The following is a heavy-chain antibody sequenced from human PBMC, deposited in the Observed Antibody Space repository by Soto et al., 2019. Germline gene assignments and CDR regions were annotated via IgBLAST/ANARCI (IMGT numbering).Heavy chain of an antibody. CDR3: AKDGPYDTTLGAFDI. D-gene: IGHD3-22*01. V-gene: IGHV3-30*18. J-gene: IGHJ3*02. CDR1: GFTFSTDS. Sequence: GGSLRLSCAASGFTFSTDSMNWVRQAPGKGLEWVAVISYDGSNKYYADSVKGRFTISRDNSKNTLYLQMNSLRAEDTAVYYCAKDGPYDTTLGAFDIWGQGTMVTVSS. CDR2: ISYDGSNK.